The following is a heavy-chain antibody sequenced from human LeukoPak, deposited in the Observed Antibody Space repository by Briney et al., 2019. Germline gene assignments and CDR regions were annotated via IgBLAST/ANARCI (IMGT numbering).Heavy chain of an antibody. V-gene: IGHV3-23*01. CDR3: AKIEDWGRPSYFDY. CDR2: ITGSGDTT. J-gene: IGHJ4*02. Sequence: GGSLRLSCAASGFTFSSCVMSWVRQAPGKGLEWVSVITGSGDTTYYADSVKGRFTISRDNSKNTLHLQMNSLRVEDTAGYYCAKIEDWGRPSYFDYWGQGTLVTVSS. CDR1: GFTFSSCV. D-gene: IGHD3-16*01.